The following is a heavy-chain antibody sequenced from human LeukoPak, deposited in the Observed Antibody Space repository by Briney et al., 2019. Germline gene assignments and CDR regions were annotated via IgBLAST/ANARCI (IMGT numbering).Heavy chain of an antibody. Sequence: ASVKVSCKTSGYTFTSYAVHWVRQAPGQRLEWMGWINAGNGNTKYSQKFQDRVTITRDTSASTAYMELGSLRSEDTAVYYCARDPLSGYHDSWGQGTQVTVSS. D-gene: IGHD3-22*01. CDR1: GYTFTSYA. J-gene: IGHJ5*01. CDR3: ARDPLSGYHDS. V-gene: IGHV1-3*01. CDR2: INAGNGNT.